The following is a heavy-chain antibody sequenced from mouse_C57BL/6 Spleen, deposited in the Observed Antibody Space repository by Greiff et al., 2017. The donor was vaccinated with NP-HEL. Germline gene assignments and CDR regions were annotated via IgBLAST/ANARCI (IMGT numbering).Heavy chain of an antibody. CDR3: AIGTTVVAYYAMDY. Sequence: EVQLQQSVAELVRPGASVKLSCTASGFNIKNTYVHWVKQRPEQGLEWIGRIDPANGNTKYAPKFQGKATITADTSSNTAYLQLSSLTSEDTAIYYCAIGTTVVAYYAMDYWGQGTSFTVSS. V-gene: IGHV14-3*01. CDR1: GFNIKNTY. CDR2: IDPANGNT. D-gene: IGHD1-1*01. J-gene: IGHJ4*01.